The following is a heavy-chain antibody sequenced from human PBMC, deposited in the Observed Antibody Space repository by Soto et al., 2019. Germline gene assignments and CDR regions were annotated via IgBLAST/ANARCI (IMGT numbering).Heavy chain of an antibody. D-gene: IGHD4-17*01. J-gene: IGHJ4*02. Sequence: EVQLVESGGGLVQPGRSLRLSCVASGFIADDYAMHWVRQAPGKGLEWVSGISSNSATINYADSVKGRFTISRDNAKYSLFLKMNSLRPEDTAFYYCVKDMKWGGMTTIHYFDSWGQGTLVTVSS. CDR1: GFIADDYA. CDR2: ISSNSATI. CDR3: VKDMKWGGMTTIHYFDS. V-gene: IGHV3-9*02.